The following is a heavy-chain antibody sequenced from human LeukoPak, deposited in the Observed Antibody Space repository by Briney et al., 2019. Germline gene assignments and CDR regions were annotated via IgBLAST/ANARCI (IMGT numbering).Heavy chain of an antibody. J-gene: IGHJ4*02. Sequence: PGGSLRLSCAASGFIFSNYWMNWVRQAPGKGLEWVSSISTSSSYIYYADSVKGRFTISRDNAKNSLYLQMNSLRAEDTAVYYCSRGQTHYYFDYWGQGTLVTVSS. CDR1: GFIFSNYW. V-gene: IGHV3-21*01. CDR2: ISTSSSYI. CDR3: SRGQTHYYFDY.